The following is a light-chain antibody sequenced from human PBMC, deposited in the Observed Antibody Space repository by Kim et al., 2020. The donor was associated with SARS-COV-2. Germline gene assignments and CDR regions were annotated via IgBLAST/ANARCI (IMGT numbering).Light chain of an antibody. Sequence: APLASAANSNHVGNQEAVWLQTHQCHPPKLLSDTNNNPPSGISAKFSAARSGNTATLTISGLPPGDEADYYCSAWDTSLTGWVLGGGTQLTVL. CDR2: TNN. CDR1: SNHVGNQE. J-gene: IGLJ3*02. CDR3: SAWDTSLTGWV. V-gene: IGLV10-54*01.